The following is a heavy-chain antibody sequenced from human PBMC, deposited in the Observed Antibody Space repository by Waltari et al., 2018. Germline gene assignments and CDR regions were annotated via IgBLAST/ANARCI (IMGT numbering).Heavy chain of an antibody. D-gene: IGHD2-15*01. CDR1: GFTFSSYE. V-gene: IGHV3-48*03. CDR3: ARDRLLYYYYYYGMDV. Sequence: EVQLVESGGGLVQPGGSLRLSCAASGFTFSSYEMNWVRQAPGKGLEWVSYISSSGSTIYYAASVKGRFTISRDNAKNSLYLQMNSLRAEDTAVYYCARDRLLYYYYYYGMDVWGQGTTVTVSS. CDR2: ISSSGSTI. J-gene: IGHJ6*02.